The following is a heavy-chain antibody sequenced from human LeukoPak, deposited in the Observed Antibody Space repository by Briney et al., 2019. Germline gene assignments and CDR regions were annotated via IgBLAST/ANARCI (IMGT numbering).Heavy chain of an antibody. V-gene: IGHV1-18*01. Sequence: ASVKVSCKASGYTFTSYGISWVRLAPGVGLEWLGWITPFNGNRIYAWKFQDRVTMNTDTSTNTADLELRGLTSDDTAIYYCARDDCSGGTCSVAFDFWGQGTHVTVSS. CDR3: ARDDCSGGTCSVAFDF. J-gene: IGHJ4*02. D-gene: IGHD2-15*01. CDR2: ITPFNGNR. CDR1: GYTFTSYG.